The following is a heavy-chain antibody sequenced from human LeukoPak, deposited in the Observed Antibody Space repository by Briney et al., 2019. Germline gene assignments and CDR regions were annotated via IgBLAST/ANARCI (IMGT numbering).Heavy chain of an antibody. CDR2: IYHSGST. D-gene: IGHD2-15*01. CDR3: AREHCSGGSCYSIYYYYYMDV. J-gene: IGHJ6*03. CDR1: GGSISSSNW. Sequence: SETLSLTCAVSGGSISSSNWWSWVRQPPGKGLEWIGEIYHSGSTNYNPSIKSRVTISVDTSKNQFSLKLSSVTAADTAVYYCAREHCSGGSCYSIYYYYYMDVWGKGTTVTVSS. V-gene: IGHV4-4*02.